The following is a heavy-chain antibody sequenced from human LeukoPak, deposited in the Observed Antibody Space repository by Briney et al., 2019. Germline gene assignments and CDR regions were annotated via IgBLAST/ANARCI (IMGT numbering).Heavy chain of an antibody. V-gene: IGHV3-30*03. CDR2: ISYDGSNK. CDR1: GFTFSSYG. Sequence: GGSLRLSCAASGFTFSSYGMHWVRQAPGKGLEWVAVISYDGSNKYCADSVKGRFTISRDNSKNTLYLQMNSLRAEDTAVYYCAIGRGPTVTTYWGQGALVTVSS. D-gene: IGHD4-17*01. J-gene: IGHJ4*02. CDR3: AIGRGPTVTTY.